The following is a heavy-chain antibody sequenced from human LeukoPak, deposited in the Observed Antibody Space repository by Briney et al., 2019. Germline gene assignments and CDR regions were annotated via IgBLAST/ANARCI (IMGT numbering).Heavy chain of an antibody. D-gene: IGHD2-8*01. CDR1: GFSFSSYS. CDR2: TNSRGSGE. V-gene: IGHV3-21*01. Sequence: PGGSLRLSCAASGFSFSSYSMNWVRRAPGKGLEWVSSTNSRGSGEYYADSVKGRFTISRDNAKNSLYLQMNSLRAEDTAVYYCAREGSIVPHQDLDSWGQGTLVTVSS. CDR3: AREGSIVPHQDLDS. J-gene: IGHJ4*02.